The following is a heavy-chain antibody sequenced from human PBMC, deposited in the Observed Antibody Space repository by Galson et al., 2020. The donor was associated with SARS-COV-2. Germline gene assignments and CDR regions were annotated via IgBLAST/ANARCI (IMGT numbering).Heavy chain of an antibody. CDR2: INTNTGNP. CDR1: GYTFTSYA. V-gene: IGHV7-4-1*02. CDR3: ARDSHCSSTSCYPYYYYYMDV. J-gene: IGHJ6*03. Sequence: ASVKVSCKASGYTFTSYAMNWVRQAPGQGLEWMGWINTNTGNPTYAQGFTGRFVFSLDTSVSTAYLQISSLKAEDTAVYYCARDSHCSSTSCYPYYYYYMDVWGKGTTVTVSS. D-gene: IGHD2-2*01.